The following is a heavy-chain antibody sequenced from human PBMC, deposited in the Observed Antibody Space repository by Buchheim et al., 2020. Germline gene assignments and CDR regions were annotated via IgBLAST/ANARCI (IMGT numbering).Heavy chain of an antibody. CDR1: GYTFTSYD. CDR2: MNPNSGNT. CDR3: ARGGRRGIVVVPAATSYYYYYYMDV. V-gene: IGHV1-8*01. D-gene: IGHD2-2*01. J-gene: IGHJ6*03. Sequence: QVQLVQSGAEVRKPGASVKVSCKASGYTFTSYDINWVRQATGQGLEWMGWMNPNSGNTGYAQKFQGRVTMTRNTSISTAYMELSSLRSEDTAVYYCARGGRRGIVVVPAATSYYYYYYMDVWGKGTT.